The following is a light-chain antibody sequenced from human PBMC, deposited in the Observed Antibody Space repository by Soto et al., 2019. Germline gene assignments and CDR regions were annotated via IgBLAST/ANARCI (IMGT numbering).Light chain of an antibody. CDR3: QHYYSSPYT. J-gene: IGKJ2*01. CDR2: WAS. CDR1: QNILYSSNNKNY. Sequence: DIVMTQSPDSLAVSLGERATINCKSSQNILYSSNNKNYLAWYPQKPGQSPKVLISWASTRESGVPDRFSGSGSGTDFTLTISSLQAEDVAVYYCQHYYSSPYTFGQGTKLEIK. V-gene: IGKV4-1*01.